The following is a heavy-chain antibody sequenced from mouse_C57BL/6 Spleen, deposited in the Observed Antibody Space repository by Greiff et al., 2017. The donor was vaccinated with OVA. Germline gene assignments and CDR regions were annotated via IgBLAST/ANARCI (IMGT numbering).Heavy chain of an antibody. Sequence: EVQLQESGGGLVKPGGSLKLSCAASGFTFSSYAMSWVRQTPEKRLEWVATISDGGSYTYYPDNVKGRFTISRDNAKNNLYLQMSHLKSEDTAMYYCARENASSYAMDYWGQGTSVTVSS. J-gene: IGHJ4*01. CDR2: ISDGGSYT. CDR3: ARENASSYAMDY. D-gene: IGHD1-1*01. CDR1: GFTFSSYA. V-gene: IGHV5-4*01.